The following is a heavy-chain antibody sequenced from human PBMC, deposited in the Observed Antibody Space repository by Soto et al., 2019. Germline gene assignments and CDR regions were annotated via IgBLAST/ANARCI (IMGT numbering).Heavy chain of an antibody. D-gene: IGHD4-17*01. CDR3: ARASHYAVTTATVLGGFDP. V-gene: IGHV4-34*01. Sequence: SETLSLTCAVYGGSFSGYYWSWIRQPPGKGLEWIGEINHSGSTNYNPSLKSRVTISVDTSKNQFSLKLSSVTAADTAVYYCARASHYAVTTATVLGGFDPWGQGTLVTVSS. J-gene: IGHJ5*02. CDR1: GGSFSGYY. CDR2: INHSGST.